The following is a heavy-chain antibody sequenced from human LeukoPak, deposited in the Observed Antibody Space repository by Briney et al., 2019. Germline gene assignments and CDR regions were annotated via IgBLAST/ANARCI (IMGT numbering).Heavy chain of an antibody. V-gene: IGHV3-30-3*01. J-gene: IGHJ4*02. CDR1: GFTFNTYA. CDR3: ARASLKNAYNYDYFDY. CDR2: ISYDSVNE. Sequence: GGSLRLSCAASGFTFNTYAKHWIRQAPGKGLEWVAVISYDSVNEYYADSVKGRFTISRDNSKDMLYLQMNSLTPEDTAVYYCARASLKNAYNYDYFDYWGQGTLVTVSS. D-gene: IGHD5-24*01.